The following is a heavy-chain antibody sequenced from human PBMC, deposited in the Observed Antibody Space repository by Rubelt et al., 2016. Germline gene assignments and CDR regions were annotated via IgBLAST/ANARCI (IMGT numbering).Heavy chain of an antibody. CDR3: TRGGSSSHFPYFDY. CDR1: GGSISSDY. D-gene: IGHD6-13*01. V-gene: IGHV4-4*07. Sequence: QVQLQESGPGLVKPSETLSLTCTVSGGSISSDYWSWVRQPAGKGLEWIGRMYISGSTDYNPSLRSRATISVDTSKSQFSLRLKSVNAADTALDYCTRGGSSSHFPYFDYWGQEILVTVSS. J-gene: IGHJ4*02. CDR2: MYISGST.